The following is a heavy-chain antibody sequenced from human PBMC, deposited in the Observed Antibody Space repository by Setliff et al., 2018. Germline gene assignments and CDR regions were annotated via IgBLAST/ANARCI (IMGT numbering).Heavy chain of an antibody. CDR2: VYYSGAA. CDR1: GGSFSTYY. Sequence: PSETLSLTCTVSGGSFSTYYWSWIRQAPGKGLEWIGHVYYSGAANYNPSLKSRVTVSVDTSKNQFSLRLISVTAADTAVYYCARGGTFRYFDYWGQGTPVTVS. D-gene: IGHD5-12*01. CDR3: ARGGTFRYFDY. J-gene: IGHJ4*02. V-gene: IGHV4-59*01.